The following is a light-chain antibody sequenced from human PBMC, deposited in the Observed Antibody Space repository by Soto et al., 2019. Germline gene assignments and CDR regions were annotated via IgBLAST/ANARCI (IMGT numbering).Light chain of an antibody. J-gene: IGKJ1*01. Sequence: DIQMTQSPSTLSASVGDRVTITCRASQSINSWLAWYQRKPGSAPKLLIYKASTLESGVPSRFSGSGSGTEFTLTINSLQPDDFATYYCQQYGRYSTCGQGTKVEIE. CDR2: KAS. V-gene: IGKV1-5*03. CDR3: QQYGRYST. CDR1: QSINSW.